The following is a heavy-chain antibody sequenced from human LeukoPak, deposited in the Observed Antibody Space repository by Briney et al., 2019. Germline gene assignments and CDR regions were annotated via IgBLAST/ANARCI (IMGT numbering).Heavy chain of an antibody. D-gene: IGHD3-22*01. J-gene: IGHJ4*02. CDR3: AKASAMIVVVSKHFDY. V-gene: IGHV3-23*01. CDR1: GFTFSSYA. CDR2: ISGSGDRT. Sequence: GGSLRLSCSTSGFTFSSYAMNWVRQAPGKGLEWVSGISGSGDRTYNAAESVKGRFTISRDNSKNTLYLQMNSLRAEDTAVYYCAKASAMIVVVSKHFDYWGQGTLVTVSS.